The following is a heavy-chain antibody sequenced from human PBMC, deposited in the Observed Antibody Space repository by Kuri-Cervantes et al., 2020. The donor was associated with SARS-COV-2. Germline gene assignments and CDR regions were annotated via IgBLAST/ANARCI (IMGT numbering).Heavy chain of an antibody. CDR2: IKHSGST. J-gene: IGHJ4*02. D-gene: IGHD2-2*01. CDR1: GGSFNDYW. V-gene: IGHV4-34*01. Sequence: GSLRLSCAVYGGSFNDYWWSWVRQPPGTGLEWIGDIKHSGSTNCNPSLKSRVTISVDTSKNQFSLKLSSVTAADTAVYYCARRSGYCSSTSCYFFDYWGQGTLVTVSS. CDR3: ARRSGYCSSTSCYFFDY.